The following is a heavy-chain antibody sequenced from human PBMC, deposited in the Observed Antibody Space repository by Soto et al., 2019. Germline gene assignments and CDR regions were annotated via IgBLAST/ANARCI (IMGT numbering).Heavy chain of an antibody. Sequence: QVQLQESGPGLVKPSETLSLTCTVSGGSISSYYWSWIQQPPGKGLEWIGYIYHSGSTNYNPSLTSRVTISVVTAKSQFSLKLSSVTAADTAVYYCARGSYRSEYHFDYWGQGTLVTVSS. CDR2: IYHSGST. J-gene: IGHJ4*02. D-gene: IGHD3-16*02. CDR1: GGSISSYY. V-gene: IGHV4-59*01. CDR3: ARGSYRSEYHFDY.